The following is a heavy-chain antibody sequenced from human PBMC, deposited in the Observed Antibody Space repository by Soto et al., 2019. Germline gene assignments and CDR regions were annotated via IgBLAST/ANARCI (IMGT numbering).Heavy chain of an antibody. CDR3: ARDLYNWNAFDI. CDR1: GFTFSSYA. V-gene: IGHV3-30-3*01. Sequence: GGSLRLSCAASGFTFSSYAMHWVRQAPGKGLEWVAVISYDGSNKYYADSVKGRFTISRDNSKNTLYLQMNSLRAEDTAVYYCARDLYNWNAFDIWGQGTMVTVSS. CDR2: ISYDGSNK. D-gene: IGHD1-20*01. J-gene: IGHJ3*02.